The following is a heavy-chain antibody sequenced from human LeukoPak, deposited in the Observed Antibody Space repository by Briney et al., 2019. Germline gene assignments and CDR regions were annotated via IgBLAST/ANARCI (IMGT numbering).Heavy chain of an antibody. CDR2: ISTYNGNT. Sequence: ASVKVSCKASGYTFTSNGITWVRQAPGQGLEWMGWISTYNGNTNYEKKLQGRVTMTTDTSTGTAYMELRSLRSDDTAVYYCARAQVHYQYNFGTGTYYLDYWGQGTLVTVSS. J-gene: IGHJ4*02. CDR3: ARAQVHYQYNFGTGTYYLDY. CDR1: GYTFTSNG. V-gene: IGHV1-18*01. D-gene: IGHD3-10*01.